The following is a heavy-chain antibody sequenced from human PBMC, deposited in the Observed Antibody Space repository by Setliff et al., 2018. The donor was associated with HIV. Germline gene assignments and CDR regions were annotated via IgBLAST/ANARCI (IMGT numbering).Heavy chain of an antibody. CDR3: ARRIYGNNPYFDY. CDR1: GYSISSGYY. CDR2: IYHNGIT. V-gene: IGHV4-38-2*02. D-gene: IGHD4-17*01. J-gene: IGHJ4*02. Sequence: PSETLSLTCTVSGYSISSGYYWGWIRQPPGKGLEWIGSIYHNGITYYNPSLKSRVTISVDTSQNQFSLKLSSVTATDTAIYYCARRIYGNNPYFDYWSQGTLVTVSS.